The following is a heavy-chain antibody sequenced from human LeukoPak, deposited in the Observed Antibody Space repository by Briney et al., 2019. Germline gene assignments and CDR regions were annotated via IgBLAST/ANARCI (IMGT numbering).Heavy chain of an antibody. Sequence: SQTLSLTCTVSGGSISSGGYYWSWIRQHPGKGLEWIGYIYYSGSTYYNPSLKSRVTISVDTSKNQFSLKLSSVIAADTAVYYCARAGDYDSSGYYSNWFDPWGQGTLVTVSS. V-gene: IGHV4-31*03. CDR1: GGSISSGGYY. J-gene: IGHJ5*02. CDR2: IYYSGST. D-gene: IGHD3-22*01. CDR3: ARAGDYDSSGYYSNWFDP.